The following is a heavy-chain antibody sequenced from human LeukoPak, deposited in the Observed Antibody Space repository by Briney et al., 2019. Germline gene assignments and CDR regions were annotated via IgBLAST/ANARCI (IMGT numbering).Heavy chain of an antibody. Sequence: SETLSLTCAVSGVSISSGGHSWSWIRQPGGKGLEWIGDIYHSGSTYYNPSLKSRVTISLDRSKNQFSLKLSSVTAADTAVYYCARGPPFTVTTSYYFDFWGQGTLVTVSS. CDR1: GVSISSGGHS. CDR2: IYHSGST. D-gene: IGHD4-17*01. J-gene: IGHJ4*02. CDR3: ARGPPFTVTTSYYFDF. V-gene: IGHV4-30-2*01.